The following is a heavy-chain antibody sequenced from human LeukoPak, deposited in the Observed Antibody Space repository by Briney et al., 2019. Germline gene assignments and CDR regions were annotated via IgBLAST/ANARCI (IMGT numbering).Heavy chain of an antibody. D-gene: IGHD3-10*01. V-gene: IGHV4-59*01. J-gene: IGHJ4*02. CDR3: ARGSGSFGY. Sequence: PSETLSLTCSVSGGSISSFYWSWIRQPPGKGLEWIGYIYYSGSTNYNPSVKSRVTISVDTSKNQFSLKLSSMTAADTAVYYCARGSGSFGYWGQGTLVTVSS. CDR1: GGSISSFY. CDR2: IYYSGST.